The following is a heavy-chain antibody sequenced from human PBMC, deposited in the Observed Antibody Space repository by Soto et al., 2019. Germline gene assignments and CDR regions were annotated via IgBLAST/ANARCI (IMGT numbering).Heavy chain of an antibody. J-gene: IGHJ5*02. CDR3: AALGYCSGGSCHYNWFDP. Sequence: ASVKVSCKVSGYTFTSYGISWVRQAPGQGLEWMGWISAYNGNTNYAQKLQGRVTMTTDTSTSTAYMELRSLRSDDTAVYYCAALGYCSGGSCHYNWFDPWGQGTLVTVSS. CDR2: ISAYNGNT. V-gene: IGHV1-18*01. CDR1: GYTFTSYG. D-gene: IGHD2-15*01.